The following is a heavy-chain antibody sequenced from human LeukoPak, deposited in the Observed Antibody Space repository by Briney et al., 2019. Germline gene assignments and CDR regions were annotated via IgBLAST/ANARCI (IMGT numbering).Heavy chain of an antibody. Sequence: GGSLRLSCAASGFTFSSYSMNWVRQAPGKGLEWVSYISSSSTIYYADSVKGRFTISRDNAKNSLYLQMNSLRAEDTAVFYCARDPLTLYDYYMDVWGKGTTVTVSS. D-gene: IGHD3-9*01. CDR2: ISSSSTI. J-gene: IGHJ6*03. CDR3: ARDPLTLYDYYMDV. V-gene: IGHV3-48*04. CDR1: GFTFSSYS.